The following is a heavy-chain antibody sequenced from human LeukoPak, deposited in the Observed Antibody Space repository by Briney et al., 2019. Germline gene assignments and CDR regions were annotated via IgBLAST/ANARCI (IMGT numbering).Heavy chain of an antibody. Sequence: SETLSLTCTVSGASISSSFWTWIRQSPGKGLEWLAYIYYTGSTNFNPSLKSRLTISVDTSKNQFSLRLSSVTAADTAIYYCARRMTVSATSWFDPWGQGTLVTVSS. CDR3: ARRMTVSATSWFDP. V-gene: IGHV4-59*01. J-gene: IGHJ5*02. CDR2: IYYTGST. D-gene: IGHD5/OR15-5a*01. CDR1: GASISSSF.